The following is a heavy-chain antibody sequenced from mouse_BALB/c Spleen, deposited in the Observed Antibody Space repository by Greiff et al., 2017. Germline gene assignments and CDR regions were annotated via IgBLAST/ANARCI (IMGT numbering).Heavy chain of an antibody. CDR3: TRNPIYYYGSSDY. CDR2: IDPETGGT. J-gene: IGHJ2*01. D-gene: IGHD1-1*01. V-gene: IGHV1-15*01. CDR1: GYTFTDYE. Sequence: QVQLQQSGAELVRPGASVTLSCKASGYTFTDYEMHWVKQTPVHGLEWIGAIDPETGGTAYNQKFKGKATLTADKSSSTAYMELRSLTSEDSAVYYCTRNPIYYYGSSDYWGQGTTLTVSS.